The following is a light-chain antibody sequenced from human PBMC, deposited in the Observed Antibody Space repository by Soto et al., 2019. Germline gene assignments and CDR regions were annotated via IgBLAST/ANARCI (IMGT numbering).Light chain of an antibody. Sequence: EIVMTQSPATLSVSPGGRATLSCRASQSVSNNLAWYQQKPGQAPRLLIYGASTRATGIPARFSGGGSGTEFTLTISSLQSEDFAVYYCQQYNDWPPLTFGGGTKVEIK. CDR1: QSVSNN. J-gene: IGKJ4*01. V-gene: IGKV3-15*01. CDR2: GAS. CDR3: QQYNDWPPLT.